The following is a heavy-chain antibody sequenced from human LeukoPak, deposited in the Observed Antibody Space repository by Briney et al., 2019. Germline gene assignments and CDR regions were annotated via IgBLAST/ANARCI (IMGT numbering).Heavy chain of an antibody. J-gene: IGHJ4*02. CDR3: ARDLTMVRGTLGY. CDR1: GYTFTGYY. Sequence: GASVKVSCKASGYTFTGYYMHWVRQAPGQGLEWMGWINPNSGGTNYAQKFQGRVTMTRDTSISTAYMELSRLRSDDTAVYYCARDLTMVRGTLGYWGQGTLVTVSP. D-gene: IGHD3-10*01. CDR2: INPNSGGT. V-gene: IGHV1-2*02.